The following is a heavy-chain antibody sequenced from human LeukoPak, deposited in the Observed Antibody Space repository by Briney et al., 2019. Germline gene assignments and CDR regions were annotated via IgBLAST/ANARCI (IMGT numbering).Heavy chain of an antibody. CDR3: ATIKRGSTYGYFDF. V-gene: IGHV4-59*11. J-gene: IGHJ4*02. D-gene: IGHD5-18*01. Sequence: SETLSLTCTVSGASTACHYWTWLRQPPGKELEWIAYMFDTVSTRSNPSLNSSLTLSVDTSKKQLSLRLSSVTAADTAVYYCATIKRGSTYGYFDFWGQGIKVTVSS. CDR2: MFDTVST. CDR1: GASTACHY.